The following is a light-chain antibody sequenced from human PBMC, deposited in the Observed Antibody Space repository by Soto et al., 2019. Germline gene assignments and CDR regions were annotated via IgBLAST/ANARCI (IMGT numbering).Light chain of an antibody. CDR2: EVI. J-gene: IGLJ1*01. CDR3: SSYTSTSSYV. Sequence: QSALTQPASVSRSPGQSITISCTGTSSDVGGYNYVSWYQHHPGKAPKLMIYEVINRPSGVSNRFSGSKSGNTASLTISGLQAEDEADYYCSSYTSTSSYVFGIGTKVTVL. CDR1: SSDVGGYNY. V-gene: IGLV2-14*01.